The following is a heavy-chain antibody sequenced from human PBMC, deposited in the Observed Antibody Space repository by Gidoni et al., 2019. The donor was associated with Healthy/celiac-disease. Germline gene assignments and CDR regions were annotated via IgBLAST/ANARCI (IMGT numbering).Heavy chain of an antibody. CDR1: GLPFSSYA. CDR2: ISGSGGST. J-gene: IGHJ4*02. CDR3: AKDLKSSGYDYYFDY. Sequence: EVQLLESGGGLVQPGGYLRLSCAASGLPFSSYAMGWVRQAPGKGLEWVSAISGSGGSTYYADSVKGRFTISRDNSKNTLYLQMNSLRAEDTAVYYCAKDLKSSGYDYYFDYWGQGTLVTVSS. V-gene: IGHV3-23*01. D-gene: IGHD5-12*01.